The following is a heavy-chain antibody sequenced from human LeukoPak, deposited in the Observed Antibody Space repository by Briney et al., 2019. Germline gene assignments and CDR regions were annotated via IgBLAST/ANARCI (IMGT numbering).Heavy chain of an antibody. Sequence: SETLSLTCAVYGGSINSGDYYWSWIRQPPGKGLEWIGYIYHSGSTYYNPSLKSRVTVSVDTSKNQFSLKLSSVTAADTAVYYCARVIAVAGDLEYFQYWGQGTLVTVSS. CDR3: ARVIAVAGDLEYFQY. J-gene: IGHJ1*01. CDR2: IYHSGST. V-gene: IGHV4-30-4*01. CDR1: GGSINSGDYY. D-gene: IGHD6-13*01.